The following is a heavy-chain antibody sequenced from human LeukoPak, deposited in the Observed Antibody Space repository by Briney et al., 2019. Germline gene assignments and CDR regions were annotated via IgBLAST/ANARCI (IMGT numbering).Heavy chain of an antibody. CDR3: ARTTSGSLGLFDY. CDR1: GGSISSYY. J-gene: IGHJ4*02. Sequence: SETLSLTCTVSGGSISSYYWSWIRPPPGKGLEWIGYIYYSGSTNYNPSLKSRVTISVDTSKNQFSLKLSSVTAADTAVYYCARTTSGSLGLFDYWGQGTWSPSPQ. V-gene: IGHV4-59*01. D-gene: IGHD1-26*01. CDR2: IYYSGST.